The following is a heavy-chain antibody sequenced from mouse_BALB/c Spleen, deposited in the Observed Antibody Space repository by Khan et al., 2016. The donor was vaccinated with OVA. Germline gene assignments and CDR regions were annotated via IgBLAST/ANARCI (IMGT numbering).Heavy chain of an antibody. CDR1: GYSITSDYA. V-gene: IGHV3-2*02. CDR3: ARWGNSYFDY. J-gene: IGHJ2*01. Sequence: VQLKESGPGLVKPSQSLSLTCTVTGYSITSDYAWNWIRQFPGNKLEWMGYINYSGSTSYNPSLKSRISITRDTSKNQFFLQFNSVTTEDTATYYGARWGNSYFDYWGQGTTLTVSS. CDR2: INYSGST.